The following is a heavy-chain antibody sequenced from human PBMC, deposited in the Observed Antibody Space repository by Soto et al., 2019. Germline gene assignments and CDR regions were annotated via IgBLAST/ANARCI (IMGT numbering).Heavy chain of an antibody. D-gene: IGHD7-27*01. CDR1: GFTFSSYS. J-gene: IGHJ6*03. V-gene: IGHV3-21*01. CDR3: ARPWGHYYYYYYIDV. CDR2: ISSSSSYI. Sequence: EVQLVESGGGLVKPGGSLRLTCAASGFTFSSYSMNWVRQAPGKGLEWVSSISSSSSYIYYADSVKGRFTISRDNAKNPLYLQMNSLRAEDTAVYYCARPWGHYYYYYYIDVWGKGTTVTVSS.